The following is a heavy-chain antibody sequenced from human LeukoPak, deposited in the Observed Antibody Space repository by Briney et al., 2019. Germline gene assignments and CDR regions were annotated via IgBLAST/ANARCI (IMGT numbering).Heavy chain of an antibody. J-gene: IGHJ5*02. CDR1: GYSISSGYY. V-gene: IGHV4-38-2*01. Sequence: PSETLSLTCAVSGYSISSGYYWGWIRQPPGKGLEWIGSIYHSGSTYYNPSLKSRVTISVDTSKNQFSLKLSSVTAADTAVYYCAVQLWYGNWFDPWGQGTLVTVSS. CDR3: AVQLWYGNWFDP. D-gene: IGHD5-18*01. CDR2: IYHSGST.